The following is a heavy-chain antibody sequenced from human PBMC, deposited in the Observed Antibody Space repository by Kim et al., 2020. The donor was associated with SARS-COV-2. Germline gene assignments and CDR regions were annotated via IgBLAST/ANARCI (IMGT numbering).Heavy chain of an antibody. V-gene: IGHV3-23*01. CDR3: AKATGLVVYYHAMDV. CDR2: SGSGGST. D-gene: IGHD2-8*02. CDR1: GFTFSSYA. Sequence: GGSLRLSCAASGFTFSSYAMNWVRQAPGKGLEWVSASGSGGSTYYADSMKGRFIISRDNSKNTLYLQMNSLRAEDTAIYYCAKATGLVVYYHAMDVWGQGTTVTVSS. J-gene: IGHJ6*02.